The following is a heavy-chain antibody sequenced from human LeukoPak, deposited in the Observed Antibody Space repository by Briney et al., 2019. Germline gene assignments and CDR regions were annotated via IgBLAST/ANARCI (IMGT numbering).Heavy chain of an antibody. V-gene: IGHV3-11*04. CDR1: GFTFSDYY. CDR2: ISSSGSTI. J-gene: IGHJ3*02. CDR3: ARDGRVGSVDFWSGYFWRDDAFDI. Sequence: PGGSLRLSCAASGFTFSDYYMSWIHQAPGKGLEWVSYISSSGSTIYYADSVKGRFTISRDNAKNSLYLQMNSLRAEDTAVYYCARDGRVGSVDFWSGYFWRDDAFDIWGQGTMVTVSS. D-gene: IGHD3-3*01.